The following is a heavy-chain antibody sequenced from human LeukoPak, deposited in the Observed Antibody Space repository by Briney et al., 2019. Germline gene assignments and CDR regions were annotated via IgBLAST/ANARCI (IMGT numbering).Heavy chain of an antibody. J-gene: IGHJ5*02. V-gene: IGHV3-74*01. CDR2: ISKDGSST. Sequence: GTLSLTCDVSGGSITQTNYWTWVRQPPGKGLVWVSRISKDGSSTNYADSVKGRFTISRDNAKNTLYLQMSSLTAEDTTVYYCAASMAGFNWFDPWGQGTLVTVSS. D-gene: IGHD6-19*01. CDR1: GGSITQTN. CDR3: AASMAGFNWFDP.